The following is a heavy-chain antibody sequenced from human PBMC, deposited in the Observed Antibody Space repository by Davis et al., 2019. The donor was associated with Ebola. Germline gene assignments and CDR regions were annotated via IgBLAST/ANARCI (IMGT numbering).Heavy chain of an antibody. CDR3: ARQGCSGGRCHFPFDY. Sequence: MPSETLSPTCAPPGGSISSSNRWPWVRPPPGKGPQWIGESYHSGSTNYNPSLKSRVSITVDKSKNQFSLKLSSVTAADTAVYFCARQGCSGGRCHFPFDYWGQGTLVTVSS. D-gene: IGHD2-15*01. CDR2: SYHSGST. V-gene: IGHV4-4*02. CDR1: GGSISSSNR. J-gene: IGHJ4*02.